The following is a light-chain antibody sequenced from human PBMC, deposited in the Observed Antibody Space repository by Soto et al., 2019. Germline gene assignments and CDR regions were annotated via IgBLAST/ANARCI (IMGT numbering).Light chain of an antibody. CDR2: EVS. CDR3: SSYTSGSSLSV. J-gene: IGLJ2*01. CDR1: TSDVGSYNY. Sequence: QSALTQPASMSGSPGQSITISCTGTTSDVGSYNYVSWYQQCPGKAPKLIIYEVSNRPSGVSNRFSASKSGNTASLTISGLQAEDEADYYCSSYTSGSSLSVFGGGTKVTVL. V-gene: IGLV2-14*01.